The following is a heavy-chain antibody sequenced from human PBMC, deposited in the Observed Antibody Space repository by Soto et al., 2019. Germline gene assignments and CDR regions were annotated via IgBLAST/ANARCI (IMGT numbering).Heavy chain of an antibody. D-gene: IGHD6-13*01. V-gene: IGHV1-69*01. J-gene: IGHJ4*02. CDR3: ARDRRYSSSWTFDY. CDR2: IIPIFGSA. Sequence: QVQLVQSGAEVKKPGSSVKVSCKASGGTFSSYAISWVRQAPGQGLEWMGGIIPIFGSANYAQKVQGRVTITADESTRTAYMEPSSLRSEDTAVYYCARDRRYSSSWTFDYWGQGTLVTVSS. CDR1: GGTFSSYA.